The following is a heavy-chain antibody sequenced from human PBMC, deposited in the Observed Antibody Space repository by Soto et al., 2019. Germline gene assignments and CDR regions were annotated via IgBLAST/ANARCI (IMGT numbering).Heavy chain of an antibody. D-gene: IGHD4-4*01. CDR1: GGSISSYR. V-gene: IGHV4-4*07. J-gene: IGHJ6*02. CDR3: ARDSPPYSHYYYGMDV. CDR2: LNTYGNT. Sequence: NPSETLSLTCTVSGGSISSYRWSWIRQPAGKGLEWIGRLNTYGNTHYNPSLKSRVTVSVDTSRNQFSLKLTSMTAADTAVYYCARDSPPYSHYYYGMDVWGQGTTCTVSS.